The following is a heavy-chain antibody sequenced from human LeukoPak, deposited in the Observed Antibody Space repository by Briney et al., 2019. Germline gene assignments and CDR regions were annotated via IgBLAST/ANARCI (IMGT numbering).Heavy chain of an antibody. CDR2: IYYSGST. Sequence: SETLSLTCTVSGGSISSYCWSWIRQPPGKGLEWIGYIYYSGSTNYNPSLKSRVTISVDTSKNQFSLKLSSVTAADTAVYYCARGKYDFWSGYYLFWFDPWGQGTLVTVSS. CDR3: ARGKYDFWSGYYLFWFDP. V-gene: IGHV4-59*01. D-gene: IGHD3-3*01. CDR1: GGSISSYC. J-gene: IGHJ5*02.